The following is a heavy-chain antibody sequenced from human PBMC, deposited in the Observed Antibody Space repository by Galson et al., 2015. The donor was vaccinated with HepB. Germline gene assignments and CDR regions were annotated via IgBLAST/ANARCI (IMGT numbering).Heavy chain of an antibody. Sequence: SLRLSCAASGFTFSSYAMHWVRQAPGKGLEWVAVISYDGSNKYYADSVKGRFTISRDNSKNTLYLQMNSLRAEDTAVYYCARDGIVATTHSYYYGMDVWGQGTTVTVSS. J-gene: IGHJ6*02. CDR3: ARDGIVATTHSYYYGMDV. D-gene: IGHD5-12*01. CDR2: ISYDGSNK. V-gene: IGHV3-30*04. CDR1: GFTFSSYA.